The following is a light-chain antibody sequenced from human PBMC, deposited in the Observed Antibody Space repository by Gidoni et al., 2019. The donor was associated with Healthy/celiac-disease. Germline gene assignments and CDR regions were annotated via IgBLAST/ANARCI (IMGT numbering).Light chain of an antibody. CDR2: EVS. CDR3: SSYTSSSTLVV. CDR1: SSDVGGYNY. J-gene: IGLJ2*01. V-gene: IGLV2-14*01. Sequence: QSALTQPASVSGSPGQSLTISCPGTSSDVGGYNYVSWYQQHPGKAPKLMIYEVSNRPSGVPDRFSGSKSGNTASLTISGLQAEDEADYYCSSYTSSSTLVVFGGGTKLTVL.